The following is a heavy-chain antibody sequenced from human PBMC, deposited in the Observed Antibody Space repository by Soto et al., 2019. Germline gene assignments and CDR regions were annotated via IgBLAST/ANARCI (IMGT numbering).Heavy chain of an antibody. V-gene: IGHV3-30*03. CDR3: GRGGGFCGSECYKGGVDY. CDR1: GFTFRNNG. Sequence: QVQLVESGGGVVQPGRSLRLSCEASGFTFRNNGMHWVRQVPGKGLEWVAVISYDGGNEHYADSVKGRFTIFRDNSKDTLYLQMDSLRAEDTAVYYCGRGGGFCGSECYKGGVDYWGQGTLVTVSS. CDR2: ISYDGGNE. J-gene: IGHJ4*02. D-gene: IGHD2-21*01.